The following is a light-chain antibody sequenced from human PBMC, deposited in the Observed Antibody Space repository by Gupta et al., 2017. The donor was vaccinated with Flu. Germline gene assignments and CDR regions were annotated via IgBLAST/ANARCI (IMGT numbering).Light chain of an antibody. CDR2: GVN. J-gene: IGLJ1*01. Sequence: RAIAISCTGTTSDVGANNYVSWYQQHPGKAPKVMIYGVNNRPSGVSDRFSGSKSGNTASLTISGLQAEDEADYYCSSYRSSRTSFFFGTGTKV. CDR3: SSYRSSRTSFF. CDR1: TSDVGANNY. V-gene: IGLV2-14*01.